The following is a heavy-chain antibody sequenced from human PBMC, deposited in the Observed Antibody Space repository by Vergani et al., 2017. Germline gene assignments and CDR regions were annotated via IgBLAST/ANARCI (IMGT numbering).Heavy chain of an antibody. D-gene: IGHD2-2*02. CDR3: ARVVVPAAIGPGFDP. Sequence: QVQLVQSGAEVKKPGSSVKVSCKASGGTFSSYAINWVRQATGQGLEWMGWMNPNSGNTGYAQKFQGRVTMTRNTSISTAYMELSSLRSEDTAVYYCARVVVPAAIGPGFDPWGQGTLVTVSS. V-gene: IGHV1-8*02. CDR1: GGTFSSYA. J-gene: IGHJ5*02. CDR2: MNPNSGNT.